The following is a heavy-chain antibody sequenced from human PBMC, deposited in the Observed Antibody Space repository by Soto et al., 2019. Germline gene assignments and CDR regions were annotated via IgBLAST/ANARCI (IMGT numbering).Heavy chain of an antibody. CDR1: GFTFSSYE. Sequence: EVQLVESGGGLVQPGGSLRLSCAASGFTFSSYEMNWVRQAPGKGLEWVSYISSSGSTIYYADSVKGRFTISRDNAKNSLYLQMNSLRAEDTAVYYCARDEIFNYYYYGMDVWGQGTTVTVSS. D-gene: IGHD3-3*01. CDR3: ARDEIFNYYYYGMDV. J-gene: IGHJ6*02. V-gene: IGHV3-48*03. CDR2: ISSSGSTI.